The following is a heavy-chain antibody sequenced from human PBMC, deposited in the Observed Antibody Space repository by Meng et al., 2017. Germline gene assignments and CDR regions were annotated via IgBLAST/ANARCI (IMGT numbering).Heavy chain of an antibody. V-gene: IGHV3-53*01. D-gene: IGHD3-10*01. CDR2: IYSGGST. J-gene: IGHJ4*02. CDR3: ARVGIVTMVRAYYFDY. Sequence: GESLKISCAASGFTVSSNYMSWVRQAPGKGLEWVSVIYSGGSTYYADSVKGRFTISRDNSKNTLYLQMNSLRAEDTAVYYCARVGIVTMVRAYYFDYWGQGTLVTVSS. CDR1: GFTVSSNY.